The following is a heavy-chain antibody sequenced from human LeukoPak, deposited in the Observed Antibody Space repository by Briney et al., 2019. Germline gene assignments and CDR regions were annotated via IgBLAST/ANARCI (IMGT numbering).Heavy chain of an antibody. CDR2: INYSGST. V-gene: IGHV4-59*08. Sequence: PSETLSLTCIVSGDSIGTDYWSWIRQSPGKGLEWVGYINYSGSTEHNPSLKSRVTISVDRSKKQVSLKMTSVTAADTAVYYCARLDCISDKCYNYWGLGTLVTVSS. CDR3: ARLDCISDKCYNY. D-gene: IGHD2-15*01. CDR1: GDSIGTDY. J-gene: IGHJ4*02.